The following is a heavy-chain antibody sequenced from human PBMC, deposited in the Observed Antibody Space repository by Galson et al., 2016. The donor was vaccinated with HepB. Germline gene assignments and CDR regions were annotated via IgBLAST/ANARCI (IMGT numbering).Heavy chain of an antibody. CDR1: GFTFSRYW. CDR3: AWDNYERGTLES. Sequence: SLRLSCAASGFTFSRYWMTWVRQAPGKGPEWVATIKADGTVKNYADSVRGRFTIPRDSARNSLHLQVDSLRAEDTAVYYCAWDNYERGTLESWGQGTLVTVSS. CDR2: IKADGTVK. V-gene: IGHV3-7*04. D-gene: IGHD3-16*01. J-gene: IGHJ4*02.